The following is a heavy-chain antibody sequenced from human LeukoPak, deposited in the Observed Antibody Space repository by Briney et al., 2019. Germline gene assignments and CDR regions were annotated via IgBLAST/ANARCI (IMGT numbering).Heavy chain of an antibody. CDR3: ARARRQWLVGATIRGDNPPYYFDY. V-gene: IGHV4-39*07. Sequence: PETLSLTCTVSGGSLSSNSYYWGWLRQPPGTGVEWLGSTYYSGRTYYIPSLKSRVTISVDTSKKQFSLKLSSVTAADTAVYYCARARRQWLVGATIRGDNPPYYFDYWGQGTLVTVSS. CDR2: TYYSGRT. D-gene: IGHD6-19*01. J-gene: IGHJ4*02. CDR1: GGSLSSNSYY.